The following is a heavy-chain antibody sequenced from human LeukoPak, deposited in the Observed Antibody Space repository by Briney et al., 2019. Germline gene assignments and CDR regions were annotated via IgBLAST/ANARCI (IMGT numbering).Heavy chain of an antibody. Sequence: PGGSLRLSCAASGLTFSNHWMSWVRQAPGKGLEWVSSISSSSSYIYYADSVKGRFTISRDNAKNSLYLQMNSLTAEDTAVYYCASNPNDFWSGYPVGWGQGTLVTVSS. CDR3: ASNPNDFWSGYPVG. CDR2: ISSSSSYI. J-gene: IGHJ4*02. V-gene: IGHV3-21*01. CDR1: GLTFSNHW. D-gene: IGHD3-3*01.